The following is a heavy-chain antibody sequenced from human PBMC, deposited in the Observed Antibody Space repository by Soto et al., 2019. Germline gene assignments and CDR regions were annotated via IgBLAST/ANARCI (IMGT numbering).Heavy chain of an antibody. CDR2: ISYDGSNK. D-gene: IGHD3-22*01. CDR3: AKDTYYYDSSGYYVFDY. J-gene: IGHJ4*02. CDR1: GFTFSNYG. V-gene: IGHV3-30*18. Sequence: PGGSLRLSCAGSGFTFSNYGMHWVRQAPGKGLEWVAAISYDGSNKYYADSVEGRFTISRDNSKSTVYLQMNSLRAEDTAIYYCAKDTYYYDSSGYYVFDYWGQGALVTVSS.